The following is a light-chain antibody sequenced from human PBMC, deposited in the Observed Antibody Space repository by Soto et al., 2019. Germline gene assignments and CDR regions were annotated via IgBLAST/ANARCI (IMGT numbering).Light chain of an antibody. CDR3: CSYAGSSTFVV. J-gene: IGLJ3*02. V-gene: IGLV2-23*03. Sequence: QSALTQPASVSGSPGQSITISCTGTSSDVGSYNLVSWYQQHPGKAPKLMIYEGSKRPSGVSNRFSGSKSGNTAALTISGLQAEDEGDDYCCSYAGSSTFVVFGGGTKLTVL. CDR1: SSDVGSYNL. CDR2: EGS.